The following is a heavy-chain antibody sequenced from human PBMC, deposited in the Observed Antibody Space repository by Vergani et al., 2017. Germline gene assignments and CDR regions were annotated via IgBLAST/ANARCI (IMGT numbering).Heavy chain of an antibody. J-gene: IGHJ4*02. D-gene: IGHD2-2*02. Sequence: QVQLQQWGAGLLKPSETLSLTCAVYGGSFSGYYWSWIRQPPGKGLEWIGEINHSGSTNYNPSLKSRFTISVDTSKNQFSLKLSAVTAAETAVYYCARGGYCSSTSCYTGGDFDYWGQGTLVTVSS. V-gene: IGHV4-34*01. CDR3: ARGGYCSSTSCYTGGDFDY. CDR1: GGSFSGYY. CDR2: INHSGST.